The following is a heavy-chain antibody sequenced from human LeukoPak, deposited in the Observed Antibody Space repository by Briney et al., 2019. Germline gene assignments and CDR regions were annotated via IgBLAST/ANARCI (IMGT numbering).Heavy chain of an antibody. Sequence: SETLSLTCTVSGGSISSGDYYWSWIRQPPGKGLEWIGRIYTSGSTNYNPSLKSRVTMSVDTSKNQFSLKLSSVTAADTAVYYCARIPSSSWDNWFDPWGQGTLVAVSS. CDR1: GGSISSGDYY. CDR3: ARIPSSSWDNWFDP. D-gene: IGHD6-13*01. V-gene: IGHV4-61*02. J-gene: IGHJ5*02. CDR2: IYTSGST.